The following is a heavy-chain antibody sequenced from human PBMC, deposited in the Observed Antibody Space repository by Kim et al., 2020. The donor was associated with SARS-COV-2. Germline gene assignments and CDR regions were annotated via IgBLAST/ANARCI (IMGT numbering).Heavy chain of an antibody. V-gene: IGHV1-8*01. CDR2: MNPNMGKP. CDR1: GYTFTSYD. Sequence: ASVKVSCKASGYTFTSYDINWVRQATGQGLEWMGWMNPNMGKPGFHKNSKGRVTMPRTTSKSTADMELSSRRSEETAVYYCARVAARPWNYYYYGMDVWGQGTTVTVSS. CDR3: ARVAARPWNYYYYGMDV. J-gene: IGHJ6*02. D-gene: IGHD6-6*01.